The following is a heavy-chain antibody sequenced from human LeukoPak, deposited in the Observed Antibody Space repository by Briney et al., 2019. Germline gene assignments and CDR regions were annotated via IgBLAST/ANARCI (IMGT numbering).Heavy chain of an antibody. CDR3: ALFEVVVGSTQDF. D-gene: IGHD2-15*01. Sequence: SETLSLTCTVSGGSISSSSYYWGWIRQPPGKGLEWIAEINHSGATNYHPSLKSRVTISVDRSKNQFSLKLSSVTAADTAVYYCALFEVVVGSTQDFWGQGTLVTVSS. CDR1: GGSISSSSYY. CDR2: INHSGAT. V-gene: IGHV4-39*07. J-gene: IGHJ4*02.